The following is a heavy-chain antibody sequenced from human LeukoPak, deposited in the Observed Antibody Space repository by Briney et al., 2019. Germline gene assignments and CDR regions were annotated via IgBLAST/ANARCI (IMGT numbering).Heavy chain of an antibody. J-gene: IGHJ5*02. V-gene: IGHV4-4*07. Sequence: SETLSLTCTVSGGSISSYYWSWIWQPAGQGLEWIGRIYTSGSTNYNPSLKSRVTMSVDTSKNQFSLKLSSVTAADTAVYYCARSSNDFWSGYYDLNWFDPWGQGTLVTVSS. CDR1: GGSISSYY. D-gene: IGHD3-3*01. CDR2: IYTSGST. CDR3: ARSSNDFWSGYYDLNWFDP.